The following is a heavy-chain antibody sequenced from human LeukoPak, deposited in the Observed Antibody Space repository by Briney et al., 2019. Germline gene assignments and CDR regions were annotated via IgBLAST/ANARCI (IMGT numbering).Heavy chain of an antibody. CDR2: ISYDGSNK. V-gene: IGHV3-30*18. CDR3: AKELNRELPDY. Sequence: GGSLRLSCAAAGFSVNNNYMSWVRQAPGKGLEWMAVISYDGSNKYYADSVKGRLTISRDNSKNTLYLHMDSLRVEDTAVYYCAKELNRELPDYWGQGTLVTVPS. CDR1: GFSVNNNY. J-gene: IGHJ4*02. D-gene: IGHD1-14*01.